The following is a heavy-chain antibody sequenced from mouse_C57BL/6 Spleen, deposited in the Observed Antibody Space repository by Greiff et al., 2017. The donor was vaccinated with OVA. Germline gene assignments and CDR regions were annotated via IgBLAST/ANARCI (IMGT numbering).Heavy chain of an antibody. Sequence: QVTLKESGPGILQPSQTLSLTCSFSGFSLSTFGMGVGWIRQPSGKGLEWLAHIWWDDDKYYNPALKSRLTISKDTSKNQVFLKIANVDTADTATYYCARIDYYGSSQFIYAMDYWGQGTSVTVSS. CDR2: IWWDDDK. CDR3: ARIDYYGSSQFIYAMDY. J-gene: IGHJ4*01. CDR1: GFSLSTFGMG. D-gene: IGHD1-1*01. V-gene: IGHV8-8*01.